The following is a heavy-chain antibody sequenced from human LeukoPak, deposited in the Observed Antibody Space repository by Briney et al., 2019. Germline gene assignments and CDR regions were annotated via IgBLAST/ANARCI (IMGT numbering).Heavy chain of an antibody. CDR3: ARGPARRWFDP. J-gene: IGHJ5*02. Sequence: SETLSLTCAVYGGSFSGYYWSWIRQPPGKGLEWIGEINHSGSTNYNPSLKSGVTISVDTSKNQFSLKLSSVTAADTAVYYCARGPARRWFDPWGQGTLVTVSS. V-gene: IGHV4-34*01. CDR1: GGSFSGYY. D-gene: IGHD1-14*01. CDR2: INHSGST.